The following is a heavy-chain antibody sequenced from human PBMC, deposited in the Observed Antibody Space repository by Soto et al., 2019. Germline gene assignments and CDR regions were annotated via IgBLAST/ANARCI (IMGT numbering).Heavy chain of an antibody. D-gene: IGHD3-10*01. Sequence: GGSLRLSCSASGFTFSSYAMHWVRQAPGKGLEHVSAISSNGGSTYYADSVKGRFTISRDNSKNTLYLQMSSLRAEDTAVYYCSGIITAADYYGSGSYYSYYYGMDVWGQGTTVTVSS. CDR1: GFTFSSYA. CDR3: SGIITAADYYGSGSYYSYYYGMDV. V-gene: IGHV3-64D*08. J-gene: IGHJ6*02. CDR2: ISSNGGST.